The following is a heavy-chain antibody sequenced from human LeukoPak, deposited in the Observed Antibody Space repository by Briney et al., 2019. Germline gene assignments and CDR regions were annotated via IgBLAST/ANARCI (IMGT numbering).Heavy chain of an antibody. V-gene: IGHV4-39*01. J-gene: IGHJ4*02. CDR1: GGSISSSSYY. CDR2: IYYSGST. CDR3: ARAASYSSSSPLDY. D-gene: IGHD6-6*01. Sequence: SETLSLTCTVSGGSISSSSYYWGWIRQPPGKGLEWIGSIYYSGSTYYNPSLKSRVTISVDTSKNQFSLKLSSVTAADTAVYYCARAASYSSSSPLDYWGQGTLVTVSS.